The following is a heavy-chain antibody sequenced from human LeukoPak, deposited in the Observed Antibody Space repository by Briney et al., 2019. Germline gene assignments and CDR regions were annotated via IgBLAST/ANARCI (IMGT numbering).Heavy chain of an antibody. CDR2: IYTSGST. CDR3: ARGRNRDSSGYYYVAPYYYYMDV. CDR1: GGSISSYY. V-gene: IGHV4-4*07. D-gene: IGHD3-22*01. Sequence: SETLSLTCTVSGGSISSYYWSWIRQPAGKGLEWIGRIYTSGSTNYNPSLKRRVTMSVDTSKNQFSLKLSSVTAADTAVYYCARGRNRDSSGYYYVAPYYYYMDVWGKGTTVTVSS. J-gene: IGHJ6*03.